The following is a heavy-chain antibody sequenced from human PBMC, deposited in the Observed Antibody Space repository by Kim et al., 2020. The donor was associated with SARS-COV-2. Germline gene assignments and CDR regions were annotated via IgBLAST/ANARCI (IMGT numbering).Heavy chain of an antibody. CDR3: ASGRYLGIFDY. D-gene: IGHD1-26*01. V-gene: IGHV3-11*03. CDR1: GFTFSDSY. Sequence: GGSLRLSCAASGFTFSDSYMSWIRQAPGQGLEWLSYISKSSTYTDYANSVKGRFTISRDNAKNSLDLQMNSLKPEDTAVYYCASGRYLGIFDYWGQGTLVTVSS. CDR2: ISKSSTYT. J-gene: IGHJ4*02.